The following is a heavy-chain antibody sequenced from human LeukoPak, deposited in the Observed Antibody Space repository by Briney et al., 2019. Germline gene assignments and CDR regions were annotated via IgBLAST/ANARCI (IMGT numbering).Heavy chain of an antibody. CDR1: GFTFSGSA. CDR2: IRSKANSYAT. V-gene: IGHV3-73*01. CDR3: TRLNSGNSSDWFDP. D-gene: IGHD1-26*01. J-gene: IGHJ5*02. Sequence: TGGSLKPSCAASGFTFSGSAMHWVRQASGKGLEWVGRIRSKANSYATAYAASVKGRFTISRDDSKNTAYLQMNSLKTEDTAVYYCTRLNSGNSSDWFDPWGQGTLVTVSS.